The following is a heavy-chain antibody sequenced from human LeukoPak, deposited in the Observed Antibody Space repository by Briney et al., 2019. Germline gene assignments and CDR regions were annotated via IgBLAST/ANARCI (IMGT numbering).Heavy chain of an antibody. D-gene: IGHD3-16*01. CDR1: GGSFSGYY. V-gene: IGHV4-34*01. J-gene: IGHJ4*02. CDR3: ARARGGGAGDY. Sequence: PSETLSLTCAVYGGSFSGYYWSWIRQTPGKGLEWIGEINHSGSTNYNPSLKSRVTISVDTSKNQFSLKLSSVTAADTAVYYCARARGGGAGDYWGQGTLVTVSS. CDR2: INHSGST.